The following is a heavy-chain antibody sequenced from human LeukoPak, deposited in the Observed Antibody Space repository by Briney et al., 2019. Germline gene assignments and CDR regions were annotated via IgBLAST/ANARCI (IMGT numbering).Heavy chain of an antibody. V-gene: IGHV3-7*01. Sequence: GGSLRLSCAASGFTFSSYWMSWVRQAPGKGLEWVANIKQDGSEKYYVDSVKGRFTISRDNAKNSLYLQMNSLRAEDTAVYYCAGDWYGYAFDIWGQGTMVTVSS. CDR3: AGDWYGYAFDI. J-gene: IGHJ3*02. CDR2: IKQDGSEK. D-gene: IGHD4-17*01. CDR1: GFTFSSYW.